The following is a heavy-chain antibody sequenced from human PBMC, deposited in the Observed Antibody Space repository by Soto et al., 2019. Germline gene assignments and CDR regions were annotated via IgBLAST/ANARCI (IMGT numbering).Heavy chain of an antibody. CDR1: GFSLSTSGMS. CDR2: IDWADDK. V-gene: IGHV2-70*13. D-gene: IGHD6-19*01. J-gene: IGHJ4*02. Sequence: GXGPTLVNPTQTLTLTCSFSGFSLSTSGMSVSWIRQPPGKALEWLAMIDWADDKYFNASLETRLTISRDTSRDQVVLTMLNMDPVDTATYYCARGTARAGADYWGPGTPVTVSS. CDR3: ARGTARAGADY.